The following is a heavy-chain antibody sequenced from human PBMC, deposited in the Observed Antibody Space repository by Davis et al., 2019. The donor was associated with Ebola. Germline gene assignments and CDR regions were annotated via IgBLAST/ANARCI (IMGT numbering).Heavy chain of an antibody. CDR3: ARRVGSRSGFDY. CDR1: GYTFTSYD. CDR2: MNPNSGNT. V-gene: IGHV1-8*01. Sequence: ASVKVSCKASGYTFTSYDINWVRQATGQGLEWMGWMNPNSGNTGYAQKFQGRVTMTRNISIGTAYMELSSLRSEDTAVYYCARRVGSRSGFDYWGQGTLVTVSS. J-gene: IGHJ4*02. D-gene: IGHD1-26*01.